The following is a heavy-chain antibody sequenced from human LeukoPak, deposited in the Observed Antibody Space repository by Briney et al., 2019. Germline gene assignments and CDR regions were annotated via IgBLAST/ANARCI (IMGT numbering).Heavy chain of an antibody. V-gene: IGHV3-21*01. Sequence: GGSLRLSCAASGFTFSNSAMNWVRHVPGKGLEWVSSIDYDSSHIYYAASVRGRFTISRDNARKSVYLQMISLRVEDTAVYYCARDPLRYLRVGHYDYWGQGTLVAVSS. CDR3: ARDPLRYLRVGHYDY. CDR1: GFTFSNSA. D-gene: IGHD3-9*01. CDR2: IDYDSSHI. J-gene: IGHJ4*02.